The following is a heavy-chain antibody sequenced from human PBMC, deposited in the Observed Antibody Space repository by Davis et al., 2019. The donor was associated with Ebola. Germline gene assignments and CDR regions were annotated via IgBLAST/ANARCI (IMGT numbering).Heavy chain of an antibody. V-gene: IGHV3-7*03. CDR2: IRPDGSTQ. CDR3: ARDSGAFYVDS. Sequence: GESLKISCAASGFMFGNYWMTWVRQAPGKGLEWLANIRPDGSTQAYVASVRGRFLISRDNAKGSLFLQMNPLGADDTAVYFCARDSGAFYVDSWGQGTLVTVSS. D-gene: IGHD5/OR15-5a*01. J-gene: IGHJ5*01. CDR1: GFMFGNYW.